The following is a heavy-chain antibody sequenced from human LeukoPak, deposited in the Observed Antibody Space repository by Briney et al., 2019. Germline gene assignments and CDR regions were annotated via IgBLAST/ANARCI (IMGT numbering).Heavy chain of an antibody. D-gene: IGHD5-18*01. CDR3: ARILRIHIPRAFDI. CDR2: IKSRTDDGAR. CDR1: GLTFSDAW. Sequence: GGSLRLSCAVSGLTFSDAWMSWVRQAPGKGLEWVGRIKSRTDDGARGYAAPVKGRFTISRDDAKNTLYLQMNSLRAEDTAVYYCARILRIHIPRAFDIWGQGTMVTVSS. J-gene: IGHJ3*02. V-gene: IGHV3-15*01.